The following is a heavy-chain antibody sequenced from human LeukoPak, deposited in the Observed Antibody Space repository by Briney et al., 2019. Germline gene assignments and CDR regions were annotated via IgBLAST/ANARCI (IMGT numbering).Heavy chain of an antibody. D-gene: IGHD3-10*01. CDR3: ARERGDLRGDAFDI. Sequence: SETLSVTCTVSGVSFSTYYWTWIRQPAGKGLEWIGRTYSSGNTNYNPSLESRVTMSIDTSKNQFSLKLTSVTAADTAVYYRARERGDLRGDAFDIWGQGTVVTVSS. J-gene: IGHJ3*02. CDR1: GVSFSTYY. V-gene: IGHV4-4*07. CDR2: TYSSGNT.